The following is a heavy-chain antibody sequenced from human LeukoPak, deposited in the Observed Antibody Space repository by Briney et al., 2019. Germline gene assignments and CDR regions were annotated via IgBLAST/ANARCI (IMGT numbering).Heavy chain of an antibody. D-gene: IGHD6-6*01. V-gene: IGHV3-74*01. CDR3: ARGTGSYILDF. CDR2: INSDGSDT. Sequence: GGSLRLSCAASGFTINTFWMHWVRQAPGKGLVWVSRINSDGSDTSYAEFVKGRFTISRDNAKNTLYLQMNSLRAEDTAVYYCARGTGSYILDFWGQGTLVTVSS. J-gene: IGHJ4*02. CDR1: GFTINTFW.